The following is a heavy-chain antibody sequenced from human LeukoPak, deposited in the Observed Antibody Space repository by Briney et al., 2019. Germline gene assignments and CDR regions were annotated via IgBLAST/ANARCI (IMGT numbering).Heavy chain of an antibody. V-gene: IGHV3-23*01. J-gene: IGHJ6*03. Sequence: PGGSLRLSCAASGFTFSSYAMSWVRQAPGKGLEWVSAISGSGGSTYYADSVKGRFTISRDNSKNTLYLQMNSLRAEDTAVYYCAKEEGQVAGTVYYYYYMDVWGKGTTVTVSS. CDR2: ISGSGGST. CDR1: GFTFSSYA. CDR3: AKEEGQVAGTVYYYYYMDV. D-gene: IGHD6-19*01.